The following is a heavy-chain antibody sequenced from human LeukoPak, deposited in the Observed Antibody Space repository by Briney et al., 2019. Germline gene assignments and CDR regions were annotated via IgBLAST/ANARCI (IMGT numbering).Heavy chain of an antibody. CDR2: ISGSGGST. D-gene: IGHD6-13*01. J-gene: IGHJ4*02. CDR3: VGIAAAGPFDY. CDR1: GFTFSSYA. V-gene: IGHV3-23*01. Sequence: GGSLRLSCAASGFTFSSYAMSWVRQAPGKGLEWDSAISGSGGSTYYADSVKGRFTISRDNSKNTLYLQMNSLRAEDTVVYYCVGIAAAGPFDYWGQGTLVTVSS.